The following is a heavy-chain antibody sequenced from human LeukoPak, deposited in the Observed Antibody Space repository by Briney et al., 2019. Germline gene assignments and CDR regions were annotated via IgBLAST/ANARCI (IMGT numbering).Heavy chain of an antibody. CDR1: GFTFTSSA. Sequence: ASVKVSCEASGFTFTSSAVQWVRQARGQRLEWIGWIVVGSGNTNYAQKFQERVTITRDMSTSTAYMELSSLRSEDTAVYYCAVPPWGRFGELWMKAFDIWGQGTMVTVSS. V-gene: IGHV1-58*01. J-gene: IGHJ3*02. D-gene: IGHD3-10*01. CDR3: AVPPWGRFGELWMKAFDI. CDR2: IVVGSGNT.